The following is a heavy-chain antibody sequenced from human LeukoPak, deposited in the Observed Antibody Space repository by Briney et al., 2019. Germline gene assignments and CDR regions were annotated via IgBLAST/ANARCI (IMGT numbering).Heavy chain of an antibody. Sequence: PGGSLRLSCAASGFTFSSYSVNWVRQAPGKGLEWVSYISNSSTTIYYADSLKGRFNISRDNAKNSLYLQMNSLRAEDTAVYYCAREVNYWGQGTLVTVSS. CDR1: GFTFSSYS. V-gene: IGHV3-48*01. J-gene: IGHJ4*02. CDR2: ISNSSTTI. CDR3: AREVNY.